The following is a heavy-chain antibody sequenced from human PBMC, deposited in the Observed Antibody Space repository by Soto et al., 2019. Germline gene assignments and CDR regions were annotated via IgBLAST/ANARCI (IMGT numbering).Heavy chain of an antibody. Sequence: GASVKVSCKASGYTFTSYDINWVRQATGQGLEWMGWMNPNSGNTGYAQKFQGRVTMTRNTSISTAYMELSSLRSEDTAVYYCARGPLDDILTGYYNGHQGYWGQGTLVTVCS. J-gene: IGHJ4*02. CDR1: GYTFTSYD. V-gene: IGHV1-8*01. D-gene: IGHD3-9*01. CDR3: ARGPLDDILTGYYNGHQGY. CDR2: MNPNSGNT.